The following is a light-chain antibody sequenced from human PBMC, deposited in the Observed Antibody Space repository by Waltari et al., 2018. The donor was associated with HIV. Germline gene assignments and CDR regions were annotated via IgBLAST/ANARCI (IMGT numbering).Light chain of an antibody. Sequence: DIQMTQSTSSLSASVGGRVTISCRARQEISNTLVWYHHKPAKAAHLLLYAGSTSEHRVPPRSSGSRAATEYSLTISSRQPEDGATYYCRQHYSTTPSTFGEGTKVDMK. CDR3: RQHYSTTPST. CDR1: QEISNT. J-gene: IGKJ1*01. V-gene: IGKV1-NL1*01. CDR2: AGS.